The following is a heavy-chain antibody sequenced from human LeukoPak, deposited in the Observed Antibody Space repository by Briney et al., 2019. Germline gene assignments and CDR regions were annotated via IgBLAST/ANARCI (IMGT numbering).Heavy chain of an antibody. CDR1: GGSISSYY. CDR2: MDDTGSA. J-gene: IGHJ6*03. V-gene: IGHV4-59*01. Sequence: SETLSLTCTVPGGSISSYYWSWIRQPPGKGLEWIGYMDDTGSANYNPPLNSRVTVSVETSKNQFSLRLTSVTAADTAVYYCARRFARSGTYYYMDVWGKGTTVTVSS. CDR3: ARRFARSGTYYYMDV. D-gene: IGHD1-1*01.